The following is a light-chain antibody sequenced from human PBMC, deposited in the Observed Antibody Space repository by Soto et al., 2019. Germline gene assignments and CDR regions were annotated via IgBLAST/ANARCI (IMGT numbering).Light chain of an antibody. V-gene: IGKV3-20*01. J-gene: IGKJ2*01. Sequence: EIVLTQSPGTLSLSPGERATLSCRASQSVSSSYLAWYQQKPGQAPRLLIYGASSRATGIPDRFSGSGSGTDLPLTISRLEPEDYAVYYCQQYGSSPPNTFGQVTKLEIK. CDR2: GAS. CDR3: QQYGSSPPNT. CDR1: QSVSSSY.